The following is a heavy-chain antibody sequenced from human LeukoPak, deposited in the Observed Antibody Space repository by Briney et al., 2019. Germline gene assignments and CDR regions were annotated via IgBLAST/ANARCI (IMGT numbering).Heavy chain of an antibody. CDR3: ARRGPHHGFDI. V-gene: IGHV1-2*02. Sequence: VASVKVSCKASGYTFTDYYMHWVRQAPGRGLEWMGWIVTNNGGTNYAQNFKGRVTMTRDTSVSTAYVEVSDLKSDDTAVYYCARRGPHHGFDIWAQGTMVTVSS. CDR1: GYTFTDYY. J-gene: IGHJ3*02. CDR2: IVTNNGGT.